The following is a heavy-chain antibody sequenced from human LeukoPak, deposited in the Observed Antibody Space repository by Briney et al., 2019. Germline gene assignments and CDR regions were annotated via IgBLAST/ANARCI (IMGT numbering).Heavy chain of an antibody. Sequence: ASVKVSCKASGYTFPSYVISWVRQAPGQGLEWMGWITACNGNTNYAQKLQGRVTMTTGTSTSTAYMELRSLRSDDTAVYYCARVILGGDYYYYYMDVWGKGTTVTISS. J-gene: IGHJ6*03. CDR2: ITACNGNT. CDR3: ARVILGGDYYYYYMDV. D-gene: IGHD2-8*02. CDR1: GYTFPSYV. V-gene: IGHV1-18*01.